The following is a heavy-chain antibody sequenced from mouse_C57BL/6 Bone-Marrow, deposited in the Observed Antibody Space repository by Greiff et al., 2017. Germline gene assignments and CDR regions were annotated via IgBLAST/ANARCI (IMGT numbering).Heavy chain of an antibody. D-gene: IGHD2-2*01. CDR3: ARDENGYGCDY. Sequence: EVQLQESGAELVRPGASVQLSCTASGFNIKDDYMHWVKQRPEQGLEWIGWIDPENGDTEYASKFQGKATITADTSSNTAYLQLSSLTSEDTAIYYCARDENGYGCDYWGQGTTLTVSS. J-gene: IGHJ2*01. CDR1: GFNIKDDY. CDR2: IDPENGDT. V-gene: IGHV14-4*01.